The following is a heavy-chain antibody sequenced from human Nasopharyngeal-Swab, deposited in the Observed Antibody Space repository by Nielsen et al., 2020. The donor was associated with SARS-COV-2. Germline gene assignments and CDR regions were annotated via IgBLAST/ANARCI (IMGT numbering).Heavy chain of an antibody. V-gene: IGHV1-2*02. CDR2: INHNSGGT. D-gene: IGHD5-24*01. CDR3: ASLDAGLQLPYYFDY. Sequence: ASVQVSCKASGYTFTGYYMHWVRQAPGQGLEWMGWINHNSGGTNYAQKFQGRVTMTRDTSISTAYMELSRLRSDDTAVYYCASLDAGLQLPYYFDYWGQGTLVTVSS. CDR1: GYTFTGYY. J-gene: IGHJ4*02.